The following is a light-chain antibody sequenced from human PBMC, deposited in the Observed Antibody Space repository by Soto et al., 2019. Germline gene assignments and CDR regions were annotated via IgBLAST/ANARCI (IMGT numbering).Light chain of an antibody. J-gene: IGKJ1*01. V-gene: IGKV3-20*01. Sequence: EIELTQSPGTLSLSPGERATLSCRASQSVSNNYLAWFQQTPGQAPMLLIYDTSRRATGIPDRFSGSGSGTDFTLTISRLEPEYSAMYYFLQYGNSPRTFGQGTKVEIK. CDR1: QSVSNNY. CDR2: DTS. CDR3: LQYGNSPRT.